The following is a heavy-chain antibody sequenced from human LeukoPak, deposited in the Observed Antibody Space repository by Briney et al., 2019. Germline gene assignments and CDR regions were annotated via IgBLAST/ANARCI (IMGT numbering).Heavy chain of an antibody. CDR3: ARGPYSGSYSDYYYYYMDV. V-gene: IGHV3-21*01. CDR1: AFSFSNYN. CDR2: ITSSGSYI. J-gene: IGHJ6*03. Sequence: PGGSLRLSCAASAFSFSNYNMNWVRQAPGKGLEWVSSITSSGSYIYYADSVKGRFTISRDNAKNSLYLQLNSLRAEDTAVYYCARGPYSGSYSDYYYYYMDVWGKGTTLTVSS. D-gene: IGHD1-26*01.